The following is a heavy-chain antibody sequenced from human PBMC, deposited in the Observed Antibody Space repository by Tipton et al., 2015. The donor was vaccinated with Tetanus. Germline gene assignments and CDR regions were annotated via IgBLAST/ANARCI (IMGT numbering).Heavy chain of an antibody. D-gene: IGHD3-3*01. CDR3: ARGSSPISGVIIIPNYFDS. CDR2: VGTSASNT. J-gene: IGHJ4*02. CDR1: GFTFSNYA. V-gene: IGHV3-23*01. Sequence: SLRLSCVASGFTFSNYAFNWVRQAPGKGLEWVSSVGTSASNTYYADSVKGRFSVSRDNSRSTLYLQMNSLRAEDTAVYYCARGSSPISGVIIIPNYFDSWGRGTLVTVSS.